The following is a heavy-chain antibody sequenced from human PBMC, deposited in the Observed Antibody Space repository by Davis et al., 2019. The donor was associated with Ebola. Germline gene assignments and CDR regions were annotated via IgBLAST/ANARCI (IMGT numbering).Heavy chain of an antibody. V-gene: IGHV1-18*01. J-gene: IGHJ3*02. CDR2: ISAYNGNT. D-gene: IGHD1-26*01. CDR1: GYTFRNSA. CDR3: ARTSIVGNTTTASDK. Sequence: ASVKVSCKASGYTFRNSAISWVRHAPGQGLEWMGWISAYNGNTNYAQILQGRVTMTTDTSTGTAYMELRSLRSDDTAVYFCARTSIVGNTTTASDKWGQGTKVTVSS.